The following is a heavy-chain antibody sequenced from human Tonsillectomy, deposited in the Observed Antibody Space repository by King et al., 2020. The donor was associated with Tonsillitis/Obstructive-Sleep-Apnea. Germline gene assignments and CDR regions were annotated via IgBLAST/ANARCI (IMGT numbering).Heavy chain of an antibody. CDR2: FKSKSDGGTT. Sequence: VQLVESGGGLVKPGGSLRLSCAASGFTFSNAWMNWVRQAPGKGLEWVGLFKSKSDGGTTDYAAPVKGRFSISGDDSKTMLYLQMNSLKNEDTAVYYFTTDPGYYASGIWGQGTMVTVSS. J-gene: IGHJ3*02. CDR3: TTDPGYYASGI. V-gene: IGHV3-15*07. CDR1: GFTFSNAW. D-gene: IGHD3-10*01.